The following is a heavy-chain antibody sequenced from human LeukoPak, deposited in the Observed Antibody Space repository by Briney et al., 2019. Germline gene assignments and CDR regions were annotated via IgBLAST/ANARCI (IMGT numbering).Heavy chain of an antibody. CDR3: ATNTMFRGIHAFDI. CDR1: GYSFTSYW. V-gene: IGHV5-51*01. D-gene: IGHD3-10*01. Sequence: GESLKISCKGSGYSFTSYWIGWGRQMPGKGLEGMGIIYPGDSDTRYSPSFQGQVTISADKSISTAYLQWSSLKASDSAMYYCATNTMFRGIHAFDIWGQGTMVTVSS. CDR2: IYPGDSDT. J-gene: IGHJ3*02.